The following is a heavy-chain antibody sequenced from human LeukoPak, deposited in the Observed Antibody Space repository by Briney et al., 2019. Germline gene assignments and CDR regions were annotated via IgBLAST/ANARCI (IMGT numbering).Heavy chain of an antibody. J-gene: IGHJ4*02. CDR2: INHSGGT. V-gene: IGHV4-34*01. D-gene: IGHD6-13*01. CDR3: ARLTTGIAAAGTDY. CDR1: GGSFSGYY. Sequence: SETLSLTCAVYGGSFSGYYWSWIRQPPGKGLEWIGEINHSGGTNYNPSLKSRVTISVDTSKNQFSLKLSSVTAADTAVYYCARLTTGIAAAGTDYWGQGTLVTVSS.